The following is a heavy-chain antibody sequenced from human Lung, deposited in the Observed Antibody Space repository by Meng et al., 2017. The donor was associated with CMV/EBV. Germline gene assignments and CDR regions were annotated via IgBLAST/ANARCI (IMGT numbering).Heavy chain of an antibody. CDR2: IKQDGSEK. CDR1: GFTFSSYW. V-gene: IGHV3-7*01. Sequence: GGSXRLXCAASGFTFSSYWMSWVRQAPGKGLEWVANIKQDGSEKYYVDSVKGRFTISRDNAKNSLYLQMNSLRAEDTAVYYCATVRYYYDSSGYPYYWGQGXLVTVSS. D-gene: IGHD3-22*01. CDR3: ATVRYYYDSSGYPYY. J-gene: IGHJ4*02.